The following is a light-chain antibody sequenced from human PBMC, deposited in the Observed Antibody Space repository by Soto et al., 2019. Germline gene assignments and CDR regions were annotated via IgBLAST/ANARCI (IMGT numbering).Light chain of an antibody. J-gene: IGKJ4*01. CDR3: QERGGAWLS. CDR1: ERVGKY. CDR2: DVS. V-gene: IGKV3-11*01. Sequence: IVLTQSPATLSLSPGERATLSCRASERVGKYLAWYQQKPGQAPRLLIYDVSTRATGIPARFSGSGSGTDFTLTISSLEPEDFAIYYCQERGGAWLSFGGGTRVDIK.